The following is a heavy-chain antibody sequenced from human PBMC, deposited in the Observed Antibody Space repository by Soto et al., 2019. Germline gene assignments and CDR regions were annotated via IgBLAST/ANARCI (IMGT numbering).Heavy chain of an antibody. J-gene: IGHJ6*02. CDR3: ARVGPGDGEDV. D-gene: IGHD3-10*01. Sequence: EVQLVESGGGLVKPGGSLRLSCAASGFTFSSYSMNWVRQAPGKGLEWVSSISSSSSYIYYADSVKGRFTISRDNAKNSRYLQMNSLRAEDTAVYYCARVGPGDGEDVWGQGTTVTVSS. CDR2: ISSSSSYI. CDR1: GFTFSSYS. V-gene: IGHV3-21*01.